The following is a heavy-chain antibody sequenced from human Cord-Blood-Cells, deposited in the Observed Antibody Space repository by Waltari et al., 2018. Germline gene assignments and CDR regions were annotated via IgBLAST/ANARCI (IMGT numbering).Heavy chain of an antibody. V-gene: IGHV3-7*01. J-gene: IGHJ4*02. Sequence: EVQLVESVGGLVQPGGSLRLSCADSGFPFSSYWLSWVRQAPGKGLEWVANIKQDGSEKYYVDSVKGRFTTSRDNAKNSLYLQMNSLRAEDTAVYYCARGKAPDYWGQGTLVTVSS. CDR3: ARGKAPDY. CDR2: IKQDGSEK. CDR1: GFPFSSYW.